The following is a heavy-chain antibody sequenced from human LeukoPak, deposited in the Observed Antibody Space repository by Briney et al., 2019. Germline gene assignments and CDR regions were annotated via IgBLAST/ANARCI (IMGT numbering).Heavy chain of an antibody. CDR3: ATRSSNAYGLTYYGMDV. CDR1: GYTLTELS. V-gene: IGHV1-24*01. Sequence: ASVKVSCKVSGYTLTELSMHWVRQAPGKGLEWMGGFDPEDGETIYAQKFQGRVTMTEDTSTDTAYMELSSLRSEDTAVCYCATRSSNAYGLTYYGMDVWGKGTTVTVSS. CDR2: FDPEDGET. J-gene: IGHJ6*04. D-gene: IGHD3-10*01.